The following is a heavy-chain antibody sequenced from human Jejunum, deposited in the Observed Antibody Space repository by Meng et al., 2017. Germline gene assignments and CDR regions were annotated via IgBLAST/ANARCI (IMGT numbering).Heavy chain of an antibody. V-gene: IGHV1-3*04. D-gene: IGHD2-21*02. CDR1: GYTFTSNA. CDR3: ATLCGGNCYSDY. Sequence: QVQLVQSGAEVRKPGALVKVSCKASGYTFTSNAMHWVRQAPGQRIEWLGWINTGNGNTKYSEKLQGRVTITRDTSASTAYMELSSLRSEDTAIYYCATLCGGNCYSDYWGQGTLVTVSS. J-gene: IGHJ4*02. CDR2: INTGNGNT.